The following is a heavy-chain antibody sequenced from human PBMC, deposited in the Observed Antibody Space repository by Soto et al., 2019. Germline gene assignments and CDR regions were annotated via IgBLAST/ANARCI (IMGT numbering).Heavy chain of an antibody. Sequence: ASVKVSCKASGYTFTSYDINWVRQAAGQGLEWMGWINPNTGYTDYAQKFQDRVTMTGNTSITTAYMELSGLRSEDTAVYYCVRGRVMITFGVVIVIDYWGQGSPVTVSS. CDR3: VRGRVMITFGVVIVIDY. V-gene: IGHV1-8*01. CDR2: INPNTGYT. J-gene: IGHJ4*02. CDR1: GYTFTSYD. D-gene: IGHD3-16*02.